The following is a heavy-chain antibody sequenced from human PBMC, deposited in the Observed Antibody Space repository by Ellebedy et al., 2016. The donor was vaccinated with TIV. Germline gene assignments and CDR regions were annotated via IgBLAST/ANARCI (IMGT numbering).Heavy chain of an antibody. J-gene: IGHJ6*02. Sequence: GESLKISCAASGFTFSSYDMHWVRQATGKGLEWVSAIGTAGDTYYPGSVKGRFTISRENAKNSLYLQMNSLRAGDTAVYYCARSYYYYYGMDFWGQGTTVTVSS. V-gene: IGHV3-13*01. CDR3: ARSYYYYYGMDF. CDR1: GFTFSSYD. CDR2: IGTAGDT.